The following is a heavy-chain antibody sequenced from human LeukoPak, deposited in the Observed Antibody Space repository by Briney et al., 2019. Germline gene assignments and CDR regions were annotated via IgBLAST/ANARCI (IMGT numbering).Heavy chain of an antibody. D-gene: IGHD3-22*01. CDR2: IYYSGST. Sequence: SETLSLTCTVSGGSISSSSYYWGWIRQPPGRGLEWIGSIYYSGSTYYNPSLKSRVTISVDTSKNQFSLKLSSVTAADTAVYYCARRYYYDSSGSSAFDIWGQGTMVTVSS. CDR3: ARRYYYDSSGSSAFDI. V-gene: IGHV4-39*01. J-gene: IGHJ3*02. CDR1: GGSISSSSYY.